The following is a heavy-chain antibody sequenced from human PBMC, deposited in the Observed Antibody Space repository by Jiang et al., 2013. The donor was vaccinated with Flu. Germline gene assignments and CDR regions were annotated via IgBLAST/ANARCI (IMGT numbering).Heavy chain of an antibody. CDR2: IYPGDSDT. V-gene: IGHV5-51*01. J-gene: IGHJ3*02. D-gene: IGHD3-16*02. CDR3: ARHAPYYDYVWGSYRADAFDI. CDR1: GYSFTSYW. Sequence: QLVESGAEVKKPGESLKISCKGSGYSFTSYWIGWVRQMPGKGLEWMGIIYPGDSDTRYSPSFQGQVTISADKSISTAYLQWSSLKASDTAMYYCARHAPYYDYVWGSYRADAFDIWGQGTMVTVSS.